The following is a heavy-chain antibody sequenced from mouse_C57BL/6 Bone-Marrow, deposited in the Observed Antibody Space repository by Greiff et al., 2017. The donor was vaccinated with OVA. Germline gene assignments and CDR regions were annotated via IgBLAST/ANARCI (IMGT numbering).Heavy chain of an antibody. V-gene: IGHV2-2*01. D-gene: IGHD1-1*01. CDR2: IWSGGST. Sequence: VKLVESGPGLVQPSQSLSITCTVSGFSLTSYGVHWVRQSPGKGLEWLGVIWSGGSTDYNAAFISRLSISKDNSKSQVFFKMNSLQTDDTAMYYCAKRYYYGSSYDYAMDYWGQGTSVTVSS. CDR3: AKRYYYGSSYDYAMDY. J-gene: IGHJ4*01. CDR1: GFSLTSYG.